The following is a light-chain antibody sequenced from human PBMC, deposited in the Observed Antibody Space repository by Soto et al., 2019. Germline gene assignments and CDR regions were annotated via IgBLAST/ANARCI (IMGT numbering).Light chain of an antibody. CDR3: SSYTSSSTVV. Sequence: QSVLTQPASVSGSPGQSITISCTGTSSDIGYYNYVSWYQHHPGKAPKLMIYDVSNRPSGISNRFSGSKSGNTASLTISGLQAEDEADYYCSSYTSSSTVVFGGGTQLTVL. J-gene: IGLJ2*01. CDR1: SSDIGYYNY. V-gene: IGLV2-14*03. CDR2: DVS.